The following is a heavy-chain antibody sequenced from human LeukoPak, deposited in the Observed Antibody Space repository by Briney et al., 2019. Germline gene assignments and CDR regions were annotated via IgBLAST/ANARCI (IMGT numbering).Heavy chain of an antibody. CDR3: ARDSSPVGMDV. CDR1: GGSISSSSYY. CDR2: IYYSGST. D-gene: IGHD6-13*01. V-gene: IGHV4-39*02. Sequence: SETLSLTCTVSGGSISSSSYYWGWIRQPPGKGLEWIGSIYYSGSTYYNPSLKSRVTISVDTSKNQFSLKLSSVTAADTAVYYCARDSSPVGMDVWGKGTTVTVSS. J-gene: IGHJ6*04.